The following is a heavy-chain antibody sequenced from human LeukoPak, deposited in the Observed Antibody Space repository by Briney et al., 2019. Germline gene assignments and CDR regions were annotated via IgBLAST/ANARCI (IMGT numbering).Heavy chain of an antibody. J-gene: IGHJ6*03. D-gene: IGHD5-18*01. Sequence: GGSLRLSCAASGFTFSSYGMSWVRQAPGKGLEWVSAISGSGGSTYYADSVKGRFTISRDNSKNTLYLQMNSLRAEDTAVYYCAKVSDTAMIPYMDVWGKGTTVTVSS. CDR1: GFTFSSYG. CDR2: ISGSGGST. CDR3: AKVSDTAMIPYMDV. V-gene: IGHV3-23*01.